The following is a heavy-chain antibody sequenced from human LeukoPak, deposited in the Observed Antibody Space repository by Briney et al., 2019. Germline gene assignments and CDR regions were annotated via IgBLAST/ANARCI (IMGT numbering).Heavy chain of an antibody. D-gene: IGHD3-22*01. V-gene: IGHV4-31*03. Sequence: PSETLSLTCTVSGGSISSAGYYWSWIRQHPGKGLEWIGYIYYSGNTYYNPSLKSRVTISVDTSQNLFSLQLSSVTAADTAVYYCARYFDSSYFDYWGQGTLVTVSS. CDR1: GGSISSAGYY. J-gene: IGHJ4*02. CDR3: ARYFDSSYFDY. CDR2: IYYSGNT.